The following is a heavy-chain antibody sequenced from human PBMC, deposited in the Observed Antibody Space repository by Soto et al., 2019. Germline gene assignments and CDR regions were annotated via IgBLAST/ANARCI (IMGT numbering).Heavy chain of an antibody. Sequence: SETLSLTCTVSGGSISSYYWSWIRQPPGKGLEWIGYIYYSGSTNYNPSLKSRVTISVDTSKNQFSLKLSSVTAADTAVYYCAKTTVNTDDVYYFDYWGQGTLVTVSS. CDR2: IYYSGST. D-gene: IGHD4-17*01. CDR3: AKTTVNTDDVYYFDY. J-gene: IGHJ4*02. V-gene: IGHV4-59*01. CDR1: GGSISSYY.